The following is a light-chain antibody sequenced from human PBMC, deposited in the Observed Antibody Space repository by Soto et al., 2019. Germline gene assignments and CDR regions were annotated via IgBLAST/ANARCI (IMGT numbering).Light chain of an antibody. J-gene: IGKJ1*01. CDR3: QQYGRT. CDR1: QSVSSSY. CDR2: GTS. V-gene: IGKV3-20*01. Sequence: EIVLTQSPGTLSLSPGERATLSCRASQSVSSSYLAWYQQKPGQAPRLLIYGTSSRATAIPDRFSGSGSGKDFTLTISRLEPEDFAVYYCQQYGRTFGQGTKVEIK.